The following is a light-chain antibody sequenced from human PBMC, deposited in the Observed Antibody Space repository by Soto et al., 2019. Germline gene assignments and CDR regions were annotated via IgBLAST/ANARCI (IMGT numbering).Light chain of an antibody. CDR2: GAS. Sequence: ATLSCRASQSVSSNLAWYQQKPGQAPRLLIYGASTRATGIPARFSGSGSGTEFTLTISSLQSEDFAVYYCQQYNNWPPWTFGQGTKVDIK. CDR3: QQYNNWPPWT. V-gene: IGKV3-15*01. CDR1: QSVSSN. J-gene: IGKJ1*01.